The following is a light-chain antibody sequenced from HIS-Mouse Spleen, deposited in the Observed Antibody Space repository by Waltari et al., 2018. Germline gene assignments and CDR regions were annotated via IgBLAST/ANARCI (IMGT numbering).Light chain of an antibody. CDR2: CAS. J-gene: IGKJ2*01. V-gene: IGKV3-20*01. Sequence: EIVLTQSPGTLSLSPGERATLSCRASQSVSSSYLAWYQQKPGQAPRRLIYCASSRATGIPDRFSGSGSGTDFTLTISRLEPEDFAVYYCQQYGSSPLYTFGQGTKLEIK. CDR1: QSVSSSY. CDR3: QQYGSSPLYT.